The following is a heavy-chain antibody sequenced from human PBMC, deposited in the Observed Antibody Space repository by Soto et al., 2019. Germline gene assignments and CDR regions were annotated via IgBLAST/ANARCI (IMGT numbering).Heavy chain of an antibody. Sequence: ASVKVSCKASGYTFTSYDINWVRQATGQGLEWMGWMNPNSGNTGYAQKFQGRVTMTRNTSISTAYMELSSLRSEDTAVYYCARQNYDFWSGPYYYYMDVWGKGTTVTVSS. CDR2: MNPNSGNT. CDR1: GYTFTSYD. CDR3: ARQNYDFWSGPYYYYMDV. J-gene: IGHJ6*03. D-gene: IGHD3-3*01. V-gene: IGHV1-8*01.